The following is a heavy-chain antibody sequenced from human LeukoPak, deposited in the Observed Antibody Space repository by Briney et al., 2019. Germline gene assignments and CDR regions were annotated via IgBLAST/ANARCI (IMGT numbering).Heavy chain of an antibody. D-gene: IGHD2-15*01. V-gene: IGHV3-33*01. CDR1: GFTFSSYG. CDR2: IWYDGSNK. Sequence: GGSPRLSCAASGFTFSSYGMHWVRQAPGKGLEWVAVIWYDGSNKYYTDSVKGRFTISRDNSKNTLYLQMNTLRAEDTAVYYCPRGQYSPDYWGQGTLVTVSS. J-gene: IGHJ4*02. CDR3: PRGQYSPDY.